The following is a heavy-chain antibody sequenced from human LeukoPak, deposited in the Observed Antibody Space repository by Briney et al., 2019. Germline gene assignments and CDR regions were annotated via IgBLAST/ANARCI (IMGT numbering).Heavy chain of an antibody. CDR2: ISAYNGNT. J-gene: IGHJ6*02. CDR3: ARDRRQHRYYYYYYGMDV. Sequence: GASVKVSCKASGYTFTSYGISWVRQAPGQGLEWMGRISAYNGNTNYAQKLQGRVTMTTDTSTSTAYMELRSLRSDDTAVYYCARDRRQHRYYYYYYGMDVWGQGTTVTVSS. V-gene: IGHV1-18*01. CDR1: GYTFTSYG. D-gene: IGHD6-13*01.